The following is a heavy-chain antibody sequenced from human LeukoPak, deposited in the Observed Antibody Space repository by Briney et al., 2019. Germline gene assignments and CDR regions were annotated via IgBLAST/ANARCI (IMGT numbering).Heavy chain of an antibody. J-gene: IGHJ3*02. CDR3: ARGDIVVVPAAPIGAFDI. Sequence: GSLRLSCAASGFTFSSYAMHWVRQAPGKGLEWVAVISYDGSNKYYADSVKGRFTIPRDNSKNTLYLQMNSLRAEDTAVYYCARGDIVVVPAAPIGAFDIWGQGTMVTVSS. CDR2: ISYDGSNK. D-gene: IGHD2-2*01. CDR1: GFTFSSYA. V-gene: IGHV3-30-3*01.